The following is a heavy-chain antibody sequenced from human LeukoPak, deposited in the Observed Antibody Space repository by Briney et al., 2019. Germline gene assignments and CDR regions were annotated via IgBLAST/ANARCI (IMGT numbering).Heavy chain of an antibody. Sequence: ASVKVSCKASGYTFTSYGISWVRQAPGQGLEWMGWISAYNGNTDYAQKLQGRVTMTTDTSTSTAYMELRSLRSDDTAVYYCARVGHSSSSETSDYWGQGTLVTVSS. J-gene: IGHJ4*02. CDR1: GYTFTSYG. V-gene: IGHV1-18*01. CDR3: ARVGHSSSSETSDY. CDR2: ISAYNGNT. D-gene: IGHD6-6*01.